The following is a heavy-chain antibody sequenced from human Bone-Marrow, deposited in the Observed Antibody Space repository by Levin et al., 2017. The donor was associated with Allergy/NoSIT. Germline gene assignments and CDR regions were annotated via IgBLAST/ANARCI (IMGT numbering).Heavy chain of an antibody. CDR3: ATVGLWLNHFDS. V-gene: IGHV3-9*01. CDR2: ITWNSGSR. CDR1: GFNFDDTA. D-gene: IGHD2-21*01. Sequence: SLKISCEVSGFNFDDTAMHWVRQAPGKGLEWVSGITWNSGSRNYADSVKGRFTISRDNAKKSLYLQMDSLRTEDTALYYCATVGLWLNHFDSWGQGTLVAVSS. J-gene: IGHJ4*02.